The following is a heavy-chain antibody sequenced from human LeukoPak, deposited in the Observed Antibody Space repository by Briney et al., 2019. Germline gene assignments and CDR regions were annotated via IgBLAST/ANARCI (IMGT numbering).Heavy chain of an antibody. V-gene: IGHV4-31*03. Sequence: PSQTLSLTCTVSGASISSGGYYWSWIRQHPGKGLEWIGYISYSGSTYYNPSLKSRVTISVDTSKNQFSLKLSSVTAADTAVYYCARDLDYYGSGGEWFDPWGQGTLVTVSS. D-gene: IGHD3-10*01. J-gene: IGHJ5*02. CDR1: GASISSGGYY. CDR2: ISYSGST. CDR3: ARDLDYYGSGGEWFDP.